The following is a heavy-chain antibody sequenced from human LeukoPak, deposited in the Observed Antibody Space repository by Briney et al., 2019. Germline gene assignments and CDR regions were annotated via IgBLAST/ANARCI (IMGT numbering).Heavy chain of an antibody. D-gene: IGHD4-23*01. V-gene: IGHV4-34*01. CDR3: ARGIFYGGRNQYIWFDL. Sequence: SETLSLTCAVYGGPFRGFFWSWLRQAPGKGLEWVGEISHSGSSNYNPSLKSRITISVDTSKSKFSLRLTSVTAADTAVYYCARGIFYGGRNQYIWFDLWGQGTLVTVSS. CDR2: ISHSGSS. J-gene: IGHJ5*02. CDR1: GGPFRGFF.